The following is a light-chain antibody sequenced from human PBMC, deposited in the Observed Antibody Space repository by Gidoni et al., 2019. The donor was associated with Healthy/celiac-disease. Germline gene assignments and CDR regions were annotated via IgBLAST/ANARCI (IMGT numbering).Light chain of an antibody. CDR1: QDISNY. J-gene: IGKJ4*01. V-gene: IGKV1-33*01. CDR3: QQYDNLPLT. Sequence: DIQMTQSPSSLSAYVGDRVTITCQASQDISNYLNWYQQKPGKAPKLLIYDASNLETGVPSRFSGSGSGTDFTFTISSLQPEDIATYYCQQYDNLPLTFGGXTKVEIK. CDR2: DAS.